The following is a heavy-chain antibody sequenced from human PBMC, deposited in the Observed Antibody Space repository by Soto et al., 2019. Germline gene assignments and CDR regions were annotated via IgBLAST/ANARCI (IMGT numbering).Heavy chain of an antibody. V-gene: IGHV3-15*07. D-gene: IGHD4-17*01. CDR1: GFTFSNAR. J-gene: IGHJ4*02. Sequence: EVQLVESGGGLVKPGGSLRLSCAASGFTFSNARMNWVRQAPGTGLEWVGRIKSKADGGTTDYAEPVKGRSTMSRDDSNHRLYLKMNSLKTEDTGVYYGTTLGYGGSFDYGGEGTLVTVSS. CDR3: TTLGYGGSFDY. CDR2: IKSKADGGTT.